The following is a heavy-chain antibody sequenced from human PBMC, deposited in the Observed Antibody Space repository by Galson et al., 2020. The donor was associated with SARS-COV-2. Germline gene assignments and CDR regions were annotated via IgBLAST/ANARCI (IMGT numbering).Heavy chain of an antibody. D-gene: IGHD6-13*01. J-gene: IGHJ4*02. CDR3: ARGSLGSSVAWNY. CDR1: GFTFRSYA. Sequence: GGSLRHSCAAPGFTFRSYAMHWVRQAPGTGLEWVAAISYDGSNKYYADSVKGRFTISRDNSKNTLYLQMNSLRAEDTAVYYCARGSLGSSVAWNYWGQGTLVTVSS. CDR2: ISYDGSNK. V-gene: IGHV3-30*04.